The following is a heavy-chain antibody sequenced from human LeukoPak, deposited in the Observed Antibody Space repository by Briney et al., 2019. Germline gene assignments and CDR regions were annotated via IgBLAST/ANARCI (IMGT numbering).Heavy chain of an antibody. V-gene: IGHV3-9*01. Sequence: PGGSLRLSCAASGFTFDDYAMHWVRQAPGKGLEWVSGISWNSGSIGYADSVKGRFTISRDNAKNSLYLQMNSLRAEDTALYYCAKVGTYYYDSRQEGAFDIWGQGTMVTVSS. CDR1: GFTFDDYA. CDR2: ISWNSGSI. J-gene: IGHJ3*02. D-gene: IGHD3-22*01. CDR3: AKVGTYYYDSRQEGAFDI.